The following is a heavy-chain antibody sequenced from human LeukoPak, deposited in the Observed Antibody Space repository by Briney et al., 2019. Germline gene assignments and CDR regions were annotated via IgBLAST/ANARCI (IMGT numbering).Heavy chain of an antibody. D-gene: IGHD1-14*01. CDR1: GFTFSSYG. CDR3: AKDPKVNPSYYFDY. V-gene: IGHV3-30*18. CDR2: ISYDGSNK. J-gene: IGHJ4*02. Sequence: PGRSLRLSCAASGFTFSSYGMHWVRQAPDKGLEWVAVISYDGSNKYYADSVKGRFAISRDNSKNTLYLQMNSLRAEDTAVYYCAKDPKVNPSYYFDYWGQGTLVTVSS.